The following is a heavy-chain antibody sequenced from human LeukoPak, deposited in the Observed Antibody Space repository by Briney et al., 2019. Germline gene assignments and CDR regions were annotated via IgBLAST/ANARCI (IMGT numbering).Heavy chain of an antibody. Sequence: ASVKVSCKASGYTFTSYDINWVRQATGQGLEWMGWMNPNSGNTGYAQKFQGRVTMTRNTSISTAYMELSSLRSEDTAVYYCARVRGDCSSTSCYYWFDPWGQGTLVTVSS. CDR3: ARVRGDCSSTSCYYWFDP. J-gene: IGHJ5*02. D-gene: IGHD2-2*01. CDR1: GYTFTSYD. V-gene: IGHV1-8*01. CDR2: MNPNSGNT.